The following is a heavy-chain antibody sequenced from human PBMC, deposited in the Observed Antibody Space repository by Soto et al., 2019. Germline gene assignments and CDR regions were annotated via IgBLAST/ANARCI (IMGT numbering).Heavy chain of an antibody. CDR1: GFTFSSYG. V-gene: IGHV3-30*18. D-gene: IGHD4-4*01. J-gene: IGHJ4*02. Sequence: QVQLVESGGGVVQPGRSLRLSCAASGFTFSSYGMHWVRQAPGKGLEWVAVISYDGSNKYYADSVKGRFTISRDNSKNTLYLHMNSLRAEDTAVYYCAKDSYSNYLLDYWGQGTLVTVSS. CDR3: AKDSYSNYLLDY. CDR2: ISYDGSNK.